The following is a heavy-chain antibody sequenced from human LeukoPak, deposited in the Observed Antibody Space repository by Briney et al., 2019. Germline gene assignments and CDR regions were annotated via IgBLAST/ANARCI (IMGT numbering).Heavy chain of an antibody. CDR2: IYYSGST. Sequence: SETLSLTCTVSGGSISYYYWSWIRQPPGKGLEWIGYIYYSGSTNYNPSLKSRVTISVDTSKNQFSLKLSSVTAADTAVYYCARGLASGGVHPAWGQGTLVTVSS. J-gene: IGHJ5*02. CDR1: GGSISYYY. CDR3: ARGLASGGVHPA. D-gene: IGHD2-15*01. V-gene: IGHV4-59*12.